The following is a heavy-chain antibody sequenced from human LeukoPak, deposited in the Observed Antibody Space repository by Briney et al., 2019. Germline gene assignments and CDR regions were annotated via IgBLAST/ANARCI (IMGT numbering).Heavy chain of an antibody. CDR3: ARVSTSGYRDWLDP. J-gene: IGHJ5*02. V-gene: IGHV1-2*02. CDR1: GYTFADYY. CDR2: IYPKSGGT. Sequence: RASVKVSCKASGYTFADYYIHWVRQAPGQGLEWMGWIYPKSGGTNSAQKFQGRVTMTRDTSISTAYMELSRLKFDDTAVYYCARVSTSGYRDWLDPWGQGTLVTVSS. D-gene: IGHD3-9*01.